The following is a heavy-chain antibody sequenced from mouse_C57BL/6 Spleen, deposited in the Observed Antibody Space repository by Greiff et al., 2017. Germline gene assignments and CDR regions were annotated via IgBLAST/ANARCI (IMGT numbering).Heavy chain of an antibody. CDR1: GYTFTSYW. J-gene: IGHJ4*01. D-gene: IGHD1-1*01. V-gene: IGHV1-69*01. CDR2: IDPSDSYT. Sequence: VQLQQSGAELVMPGASVKLSCKASGYTFTSYWMHWVKQRPGQGLEWIGEIDPSDSYTNYNQKFKGKSTLTVDKSSSPAYMQLSSLTSEDSAVYYCARMITTVVGGYYAMDYWGQGTSVTVSS. CDR3: ARMITTVVGGYYAMDY.